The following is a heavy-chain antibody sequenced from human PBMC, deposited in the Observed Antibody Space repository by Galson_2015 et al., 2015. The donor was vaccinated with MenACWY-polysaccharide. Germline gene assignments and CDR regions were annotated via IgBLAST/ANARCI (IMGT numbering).Heavy chain of an antibody. CDR3: AREERGGYYQLDY. J-gene: IGHJ4*02. CDR2: ISSSGSYI. Sequence: SLRLSCAASGFTFSSYRMNWVRQAPGKGLEWVLSISSSGSYIYYADSLKGRFTISRDNAKNSLYLQMNSLSAEDTAVYYCAREERGGYYQLDYWGQGTLVTVSS. CDR1: GFTFSSYR. D-gene: IGHD3-22*01. V-gene: IGHV3-21*01.